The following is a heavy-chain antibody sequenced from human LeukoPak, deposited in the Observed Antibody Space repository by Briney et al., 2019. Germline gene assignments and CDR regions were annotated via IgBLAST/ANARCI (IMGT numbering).Heavy chain of an antibody. CDR2: IGADSGDTHGDT. Sequence: ASVKVSCKASGYRLRNHGISWVRQAPGQGLEWMGWIGADSGDTHGDTHYAEKLQGRVTMATDTSTDTAYMDLRSLTSDDTAVYYCARGSSPYNWYFDLWGRGTLVTVSS. D-gene: IGHD4-11*01. J-gene: IGHJ2*01. V-gene: IGHV1-18*01. CDR1: GYRLRNHG. CDR3: ARGSSPYNWYFDL.